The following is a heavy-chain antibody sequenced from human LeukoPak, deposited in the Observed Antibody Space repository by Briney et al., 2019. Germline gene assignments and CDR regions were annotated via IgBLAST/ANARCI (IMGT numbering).Heavy chain of an antibody. CDR1: GFTFSTYS. CDR2: ISGSSNYI. Sequence: GGSLRLSCAASGFTFSTYSMNWVRQAPGRGLEWVSSISGSSNYIYYADSVKGRFTISRDNAKNSLYLQMNSLRVEDTAVYYCARGGYSYGNAFDIWGQGTMVTVSS. J-gene: IGHJ3*02. V-gene: IGHV3-21*01. D-gene: IGHD5-18*01. CDR3: ARGGYSYGNAFDI.